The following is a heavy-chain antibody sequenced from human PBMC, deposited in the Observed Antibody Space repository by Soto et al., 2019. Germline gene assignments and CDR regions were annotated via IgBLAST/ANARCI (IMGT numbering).Heavy chain of an antibody. J-gene: IGHJ4*02. Sequence: QVQLVESGGGVVQPGRSLRLSCAASGFTFSSYGMHWVRQAPGKGLEWVAVISYDGSNKYYADSVKGRFTISRDNSKNTLNWKMNSLKVEERVVYYGAKDGWSGTMVRGVIGEHYFDYWGQGTLVTVSS. V-gene: IGHV3-30*18. D-gene: IGHD3-10*01. CDR1: GFTFSSYG. CDR2: ISYDGSNK. CDR3: AKDGWSGTMVRGVIGEHYFDY.